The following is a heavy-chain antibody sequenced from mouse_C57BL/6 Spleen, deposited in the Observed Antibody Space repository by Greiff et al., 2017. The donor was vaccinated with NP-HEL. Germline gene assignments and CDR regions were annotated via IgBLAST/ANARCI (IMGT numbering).Heavy chain of an antibody. Sequence: EVMLVESGGGLVKPGGSLKLSCAASGFTFSSYAMSWVRQTPEKRLEWVATISDGGSYTYYPDNVKGRFTISRDNAKNNLYLQMSHLKSEDTAMYYCAIYYGYSYAMDDWGQGTSVTVSS. D-gene: IGHD2-2*01. V-gene: IGHV5-4*03. J-gene: IGHJ4*01. CDR2: ISDGGSYT. CDR3: AIYYGYSYAMDD. CDR1: GFTFSSYA.